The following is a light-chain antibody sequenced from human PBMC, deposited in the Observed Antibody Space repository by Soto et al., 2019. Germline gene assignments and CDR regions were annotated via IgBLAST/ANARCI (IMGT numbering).Light chain of an antibody. CDR2: ASS. CDR3: QQYYHWGLS. J-gene: IGKJ4*01. Sequence: VMTQSPATLSVSPGEGVTLFCRASQNVATSLAWYQLKPGQAPRLLIHASSTRAAGIPGTFSGSGSGTQFSLTISSVQSEDSAFYYCQQYYHWGLSFGGGTKVEI. CDR1: QNVATS. V-gene: IGKV3D-15*01.